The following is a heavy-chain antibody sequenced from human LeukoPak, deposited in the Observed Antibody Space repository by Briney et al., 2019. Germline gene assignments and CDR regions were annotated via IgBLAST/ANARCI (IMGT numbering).Heavy chain of an antibody. CDR1: GYTFTNYY. CDR3: AGVGGSRAKWFDP. Sequence: GASVKVSCKASGYTFTNYYMHWVRQAPGQGLEWMGIVNLNDGSTTYAQKFQGRVTMTRDTSTSTVYMELSSLRSEDTAVYNCAGVGGSRAKWFDPWGQGTLVTVSS. D-gene: IGHD3-16*01. CDR2: VNLNDGST. V-gene: IGHV1-46*01. J-gene: IGHJ5*02.